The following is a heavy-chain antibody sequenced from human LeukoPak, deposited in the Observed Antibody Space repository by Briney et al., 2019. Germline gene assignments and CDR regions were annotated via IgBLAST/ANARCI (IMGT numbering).Heavy chain of an antibody. J-gene: IGHJ6*03. Sequence: PGGSLRLSCAASGFTVSSNYMSWVRQAPGEGLEWVSVIYSGGSTYYADSVKGRFTISRDNSKNTLYLQMNSLRAEDTAVYYCARVKDFWSGYYYYYMDVWGKGTTVTVSS. CDR3: ARVKDFWSGYYYYYMDV. D-gene: IGHD3-3*01. CDR2: IYSGGST. CDR1: GFTVSSNY. V-gene: IGHV3-53*01.